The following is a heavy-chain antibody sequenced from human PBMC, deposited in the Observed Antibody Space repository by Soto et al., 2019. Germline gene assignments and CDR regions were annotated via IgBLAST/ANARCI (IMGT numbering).Heavy chain of an antibody. V-gene: IGHV3-33*01. Sequence: GGSLRLSCAASGFIFSNFGMHWVRQTPGKGLEWVAGVWYDGSNGVSADSVKGRFTISRDNSKNTLYLQMTSLRAEDTAVYYCARDPRTARASAMDVWGQGTTVTVSS. J-gene: IGHJ6*02. CDR2: VWYDGSNG. CDR3: ARDPRTARASAMDV. CDR1: GFIFSNFG. D-gene: IGHD6-6*01.